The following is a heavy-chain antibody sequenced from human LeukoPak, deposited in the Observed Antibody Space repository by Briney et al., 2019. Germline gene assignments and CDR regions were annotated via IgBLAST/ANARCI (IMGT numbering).Heavy chain of an antibody. Sequence: GGSLRLSCAASGFTFSKYDMSWVRQGPGKGPEWVSGINNSGGRTYYADSVKGRFTISRDNSKNTLYLQMNSLRAGDTAVYYCAREGQWELPYFDYWGQGTLVTVSS. CDR1: GFTFSKYD. CDR3: AREGQWELPYFDY. CDR2: INNSGGRT. D-gene: IGHD1-26*01. J-gene: IGHJ4*02. V-gene: IGHV3-23*01.